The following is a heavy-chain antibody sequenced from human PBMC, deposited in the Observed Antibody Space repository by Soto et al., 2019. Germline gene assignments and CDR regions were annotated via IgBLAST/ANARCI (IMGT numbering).Heavy chain of an antibody. D-gene: IGHD1-26*01. CDR3: AKGQYSGVAGGLDY. V-gene: IGHV3-23*01. CDR2: ISGSGGST. J-gene: IGHJ4*02. CDR1: GLTFKSYA. Sequence: EVHLLESGGGLVQPGGSLRLSCAASGLTFKSYAMSWVRQAPGKGLEWVSGISGSGGSTDYADSVKGRFTISRDNSKRTLYLQMTSLRVEDTAVYYCAKGQYSGVAGGLDYWGQGTLVTVSS.